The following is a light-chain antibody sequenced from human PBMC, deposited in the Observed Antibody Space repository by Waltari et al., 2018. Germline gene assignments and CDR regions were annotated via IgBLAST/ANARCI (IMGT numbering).Light chain of an antibody. V-gene: IGLV3-25*03. Sequence: SSELTQPPSVSVSPGHTARITCSGDALAQQSSYWYQQKSGQAPVLVIYKDSKRPSGIPERCSGSSSGTTVTLTISGVQTEDEADYYCQSSDTLTSWVFGGGTKLTVL. CDR2: KDS. CDR3: QSSDTLTSWV. CDR1: ALAQQS. J-gene: IGLJ3*02.